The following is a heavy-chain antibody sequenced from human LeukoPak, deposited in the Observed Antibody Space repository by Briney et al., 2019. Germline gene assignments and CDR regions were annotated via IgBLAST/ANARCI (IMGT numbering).Heavy chain of an antibody. CDR2: IKSKTDGGTT. J-gene: IGHJ6*02. Sequence: GGSLRLSCAASGFTFSNAWMSWVRQAPGKGLEWVGRIKSKTDGGTTDYAAPVKGRFTISRDDPKNTLYLQMNSLKTEDTAVYYCTTGPPNYYYYYGMDVWGQGTTVTVSS. CDR1: GFTFSNAW. V-gene: IGHV3-15*01. CDR3: TTGPPNYYYYYGMDV.